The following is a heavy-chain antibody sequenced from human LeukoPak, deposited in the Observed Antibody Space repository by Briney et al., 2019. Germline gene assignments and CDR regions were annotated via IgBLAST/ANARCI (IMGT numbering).Heavy chain of an antibody. V-gene: IGHV4-39*01. J-gene: IGHJ4*02. CDR2: IYYSGST. Sequence: SETLSLTCTVSGGSISSSSYYWGWIRQPSGKGLEWIGSIYYSGSTYYNPSLKSRVTISVDTSKNQFSLKLSSVTAADTAVYYCARLRGSSSGYWGQGTLVTVSS. CDR3: ARLRGSSSGY. CDR1: GGSISSSSYY. D-gene: IGHD6-6*01.